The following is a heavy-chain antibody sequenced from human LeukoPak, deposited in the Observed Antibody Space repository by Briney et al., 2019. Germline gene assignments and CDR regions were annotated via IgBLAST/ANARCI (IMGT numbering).Heavy chain of an antibody. J-gene: IGHJ4*02. CDR1: GGSISSYY. CDR3: ARVYCSSTSCYTGFDY. D-gene: IGHD2-2*02. V-gene: IGHV4-4*07. CDR2: IYTSGST. Sequence: PSETLSLTCTVSGGSISSYYWSWIRQPAGKGLEWIGRIYTSGSTNYNSSLKSRVTMSVDTSKNQFSLKLSSVTAADTAVYYCARVYCSSTSCYTGFDYWGQGTLVTVSS.